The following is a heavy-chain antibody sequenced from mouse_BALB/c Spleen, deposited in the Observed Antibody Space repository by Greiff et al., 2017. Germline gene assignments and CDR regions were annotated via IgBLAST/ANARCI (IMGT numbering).Heavy chain of an antibody. V-gene: IGHV1-20*02. CDR1: GYSFTGYF. Sequence: VQLQQSGPELVKPGASVKISCKASGYSFTGYFMNWVMQSHGKSLEWIGRINPYNGDTFYNQKFKGKATLTVDKSSSTAHMELRSLASEDSAVYYCARKVGGAMDYWGQGTSVTVSS. CDR3: ARKVGGAMDY. J-gene: IGHJ4*01. D-gene: IGHD1-1*01. CDR2: INPYNGDT.